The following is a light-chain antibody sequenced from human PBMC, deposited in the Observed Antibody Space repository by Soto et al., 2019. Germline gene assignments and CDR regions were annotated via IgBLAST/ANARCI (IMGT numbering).Light chain of an antibody. V-gene: IGKV3-20*01. CDR1: QSVPSSY. J-gene: IGKJ5*01. CDR3: HLYAWPPLT. Sequence: EIVLTQSPGTLSLSPGERATLSCRASQSVPSSYLAWYQQRPGQAPRLLIYDASRRATGIPDRFSGSESGTDFTLTISSLETEDCAVYYCHLYAWPPLTFGQGTRLEIK. CDR2: DAS.